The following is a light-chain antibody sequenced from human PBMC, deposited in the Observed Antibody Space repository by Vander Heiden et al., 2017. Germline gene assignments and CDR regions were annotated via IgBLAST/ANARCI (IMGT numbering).Light chain of an antibody. J-gene: IGKJ1*01. CDR3: QQYGSTLRS. CDR1: QSISSSY. V-gene: IGKV3-20*01. CDR2: GSS. Sequence: DIVLTPSPGPLSLSPGERATLSCRASQSISSSYLAWYQQKPGQAPRLLIYGSSTRATGIPDRFSGSGSGTDFTLTISRLEPEDFAVYFCQQYGSTLRSFGQGTKVEIK.